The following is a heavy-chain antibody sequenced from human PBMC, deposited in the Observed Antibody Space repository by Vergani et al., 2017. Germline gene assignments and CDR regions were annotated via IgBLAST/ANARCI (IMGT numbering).Heavy chain of an antibody. CDR2: INPSGGST. D-gene: IGHD2-2*01. J-gene: IGHJ4*02. CDR1: GYTFTSYY. Sequence: QVQLVQSGAEVKKPGASVKVSCKASGYTFTSYYMHWVRQAPGQGLEWMGIINPSGGSTSYAQKFQGRVTMTRDTSTSTVYMELSSLRSEDTAVYYCARSSLWGAVVVPAANDYYFDYWGQGTLVTVSS. V-gene: IGHV1-46*01. CDR3: ARSSLWGAVVVPAANDYYFDY.